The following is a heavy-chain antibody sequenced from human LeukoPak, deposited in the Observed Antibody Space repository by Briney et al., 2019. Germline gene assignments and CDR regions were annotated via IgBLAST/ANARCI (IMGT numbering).Heavy chain of an antibody. CDR3: ARMWFPDAFDI. V-gene: IGHV3-7*01. J-gene: IGHJ3*02. D-gene: IGHD2-21*01. CDR1: GFTFSSYG. Sequence: GGSLRLSCAASGFTFSSYGMHWVRQAPGKGLEWVANIKQAGSEKYYVDSVKGRFTISRDNARNSLFLQMNSLRAEDTAVYYCARMWFPDAFDIWGQGTMVTVSS. CDR2: IKQAGSEK.